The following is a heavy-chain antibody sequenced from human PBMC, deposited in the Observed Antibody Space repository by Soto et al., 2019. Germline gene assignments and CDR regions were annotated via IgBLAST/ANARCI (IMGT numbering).Heavy chain of an antibody. CDR3: ARPGDYCSGGSCFPWAH. J-gene: IGHJ4*02. CDR1: GFTFSGYW. V-gene: IGHV3-7*01. Sequence: PGGSLRLSCAASGFTFSGYWMTWVRQAPGKGLEWVANINQDGSEIYYVDSVKGRFTISRDNAKNSLSLQMNSLRVEDTAVYYCARPGDYCSGGSCFPWAHWGQGTLVTVSS. D-gene: IGHD2-15*01. CDR2: INQDGSEI.